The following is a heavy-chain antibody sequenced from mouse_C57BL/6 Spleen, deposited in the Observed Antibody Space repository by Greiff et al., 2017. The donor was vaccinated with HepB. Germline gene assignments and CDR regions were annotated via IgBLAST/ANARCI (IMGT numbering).Heavy chain of an antibody. CDR1: GYTFTSYW. CDR3: ARHYSNYRLFDY. CDR2: IYPGSGST. D-gene: IGHD2-5*01. Sequence: QVQLQQPGAELVKPGASVKMSCKASGYTFTSYWITWVKQRPGQGLEWIGDIYPGSGSTNYNEKFKSKATLTVDTSSSTAYMQLSSLTSEDSAVYYCARHYSNYRLFDYWGQGTTLTVSS. J-gene: IGHJ2*01. V-gene: IGHV1-55*01.